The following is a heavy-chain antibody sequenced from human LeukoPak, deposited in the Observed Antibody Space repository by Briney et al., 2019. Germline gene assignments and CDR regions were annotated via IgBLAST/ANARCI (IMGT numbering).Heavy chain of an antibody. J-gene: IGHJ5*02. CDR2: ISSSSSYI. CDR1: GFTFSSYS. D-gene: IGHD1-14*01. CDR3: ASFPYSSRNHWFDP. Sequence: GGSLRLSCAASGFTFSSYSMNWVRQAPGKGLEWDSSISSSSSYIYYADSVKGRFTISRDNAKNSLYLQMNSLRAEDTGVYYCASFPYSSRNHWFDPWGQGTLVTVSS. V-gene: IGHV3-21*01.